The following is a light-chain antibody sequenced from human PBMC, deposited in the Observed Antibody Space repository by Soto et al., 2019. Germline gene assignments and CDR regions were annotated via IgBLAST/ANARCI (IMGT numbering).Light chain of an antibody. CDR3: QQYYTTPLI. Sequence: DIVMTQSPDSLAVSLGERATIKCKSSQSVLSSSNNKNYLAWYQQTPGQPPKLLISWASTRASGVPDRFSGSGSGTDFTLTISSLQSADVAVYYCQQYYTTPLIFGGGTKVEIK. V-gene: IGKV4-1*01. CDR1: QSVLSSSNNKNY. J-gene: IGKJ4*01. CDR2: WAS.